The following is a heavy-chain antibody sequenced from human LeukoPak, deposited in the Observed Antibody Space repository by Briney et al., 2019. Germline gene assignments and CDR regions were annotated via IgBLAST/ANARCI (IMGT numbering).Heavy chain of an antibody. CDR2: INPSDGST. J-gene: IGHJ4*02. CDR1: GYSFTYHY. CDR3: ARDMSSVLRFLEWSPRHSLDY. Sequence: ASVKVSCKASGYSFTYHYMHWLRQAPGQGLEWIGIINPSDGSTTYAQKFQGRVAMTRDMSTSTVYMELSSLRSEDTAVYYCARDMSSVLRFLEWSPRHSLDYWGQGTLVTVSS. D-gene: IGHD3-3*01. V-gene: IGHV1-46*01.